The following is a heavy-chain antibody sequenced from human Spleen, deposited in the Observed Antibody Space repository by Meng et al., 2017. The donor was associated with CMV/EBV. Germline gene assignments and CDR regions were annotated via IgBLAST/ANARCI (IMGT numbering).Heavy chain of an antibody. D-gene: IGHD3-10*01. J-gene: IGHJ4*02. V-gene: IGHV4-34*01. CDR1: GWSFSGYY. Sequence: QPQLEKWGTGRVKPSETLSLNCAVYGWSFSGYYWSWIRQPPGKGLEWIGEINHSGSTNYNPSLKSRVTISVDTSKNQFSLKLSSVTAADTAVYYCARGPQFGWYWGQGTLVTVSS. CDR2: INHSGST. CDR3: ARGPQFGWY.